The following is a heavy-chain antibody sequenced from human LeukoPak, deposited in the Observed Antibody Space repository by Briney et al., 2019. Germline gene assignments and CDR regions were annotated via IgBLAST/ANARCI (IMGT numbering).Heavy chain of an antibody. V-gene: IGHV4-39*07. J-gene: IGHJ6*04. Sequence: SETLSLTCTVSGGSISSSSYYWGWIRQPPGKGLEWIGSIYYGGSTFHSPSLKSRVTISVDTSKDQFSLMLSSVTAADTAVYYCATHGLRFLEWLPPLVWGKGTTVSASS. CDR1: GGSISSSSYY. CDR2: IYYGGST. CDR3: ATHGLRFLEWLPPLV. D-gene: IGHD3-3*01.